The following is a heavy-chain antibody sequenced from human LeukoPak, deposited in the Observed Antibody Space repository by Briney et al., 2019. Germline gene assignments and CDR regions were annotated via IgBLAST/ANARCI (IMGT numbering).Heavy chain of an antibody. CDR2: IIPIFGTA. CDR3: ARGFSEAKIDLDYYYYGMDV. Sequence: SVKVSCKASGGTFSSYAISWVRQAPGQGLEWMGGIIPIFGTANYAQKFQGRVTITADESTSTAYMELSSLRSEDTAVYYCARGFSEAKIDLDYYYYGMDVWGQGTTVTVSS. J-gene: IGHJ6*02. D-gene: IGHD3-10*01. CDR1: GGTFSSYA. V-gene: IGHV1-69*01.